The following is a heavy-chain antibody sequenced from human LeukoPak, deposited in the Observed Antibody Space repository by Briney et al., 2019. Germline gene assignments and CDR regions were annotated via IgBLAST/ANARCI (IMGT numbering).Heavy chain of an antibody. CDR2: IIPIFGTA. V-gene: IGHV1-69*13. J-gene: IGHJ4*02. CDR1: GGTFSIYA. Sequence: AASVKVSFKASGGTFSIYAISWVRQAPGQGLEWMGGIIPIFGTANYAQKFQGRVTITADESTSTAYMELSSLRSEDTAVYYCARHSGWYVFDYWGQGTLVTVSS. D-gene: IGHD6-19*01. CDR3: ARHSGWYVFDY.